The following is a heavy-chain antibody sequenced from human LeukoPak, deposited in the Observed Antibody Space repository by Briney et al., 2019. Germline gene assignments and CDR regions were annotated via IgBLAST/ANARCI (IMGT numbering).Heavy chain of an antibody. Sequence: SETLPLTCTVSGGPISSAGYAWSWIRQHPGKGLEWSGYIYYSGSTYYTQYLKSRVIISVDTSKNQFSLKLSSVTAADTAVYYCVRGSRFLELLADDAFDIWGQGTIVAVSS. CDR3: VRGSRFLELLADDAFDI. CDR1: GGPISSAGYA. CDR2: IYYSGST. J-gene: IGHJ3*02. D-gene: IGHD3-3*01. V-gene: IGHV4-31*03.